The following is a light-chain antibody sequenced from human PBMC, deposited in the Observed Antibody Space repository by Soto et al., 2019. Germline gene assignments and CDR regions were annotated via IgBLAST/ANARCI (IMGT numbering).Light chain of an antibody. V-gene: IGLV1-44*01. CDR1: SSNIGSNF. Sequence: QSVLTQPPSASGTPGQRVTIPCSGTSSNIGSNFVNWYQQLPGTATKLLMYNNNQRPSGVPDRFSGSKSGTSASLAISGLQSEDEADYHCATWDDSLSGLVFGGGTELTV. CDR2: NNN. CDR3: ATWDDSLSGLV. J-gene: IGLJ3*02.